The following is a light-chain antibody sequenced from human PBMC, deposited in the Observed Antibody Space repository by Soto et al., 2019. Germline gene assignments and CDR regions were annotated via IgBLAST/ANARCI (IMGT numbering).Light chain of an antibody. CDR3: QQRSNWPPALT. V-gene: IGKV3-11*01. Sequence: EIVLTQSPATLSLSPGERATLSCRASQSVSSYLAWYQQKPGQARWLLIYDASNRATGIPARFSGSGSGTDFTLTISSLEPEDFAVYYCQQRSNWPPALTFGGGTKVEIK. J-gene: IGKJ4*01. CDR1: QSVSSY. CDR2: DAS.